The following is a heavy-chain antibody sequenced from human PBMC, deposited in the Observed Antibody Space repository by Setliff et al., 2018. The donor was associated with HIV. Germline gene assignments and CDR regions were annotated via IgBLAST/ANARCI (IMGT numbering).Heavy chain of an antibody. CDR1: GFNFNTYW. CDR3: VKSASWDLRGWLH. CDR2: IKSDGSST. V-gene: IGHV3-74*01. J-gene: IGHJ4*02. D-gene: IGHD6-19*01. Sequence: GSLRLSCEASGFNFNTYWMHWVRKAPGKGLVWVSRIKSDGSSTYYADSVKGRFTISRDNAKNTLYLQMNSLRAEDTAVYYCVKSASWDLRGWLHWGQGTPVTVSS.